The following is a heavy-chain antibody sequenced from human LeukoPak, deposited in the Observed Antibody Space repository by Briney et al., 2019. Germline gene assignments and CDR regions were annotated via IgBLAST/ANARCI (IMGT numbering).Heavy chain of an antibody. CDR1: GFAFRSFD. Sequence: GGSLRLSCAASGFAFRSFDMSWVRQAPGKGLEWVSSLSGSGDTTYYADSVKGRFTISRDNSNNTLYLQMSSLRAEDTAVYYCAKDERNWNYNLASQTYDWGQGTLVTVSS. CDR3: AKDERNWNYNLASQTYD. V-gene: IGHV3-23*01. D-gene: IGHD1-7*01. J-gene: IGHJ4*02. CDR2: LSGSGDTT.